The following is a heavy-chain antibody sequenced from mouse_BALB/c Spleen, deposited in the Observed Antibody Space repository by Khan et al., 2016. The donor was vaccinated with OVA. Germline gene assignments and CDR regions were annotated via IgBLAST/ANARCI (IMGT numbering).Heavy chain of an antibody. CDR2: INYSGST. CDR3: AGGRGY. Sequence: EVQLQESGPGLVKPSQSLSLTCTVTGYSITSAYAWNWIRQFPGNRLEWMGYINYSGSTSYTPSLKSRISITRDTSKNQFFLQLNSVTAGDTGTYYCAGGRGYWGQGTLVTVSA. J-gene: IGHJ3*02. V-gene: IGHV3-2*02. D-gene: IGHD3-3*01. CDR1: GYSITSAYA.